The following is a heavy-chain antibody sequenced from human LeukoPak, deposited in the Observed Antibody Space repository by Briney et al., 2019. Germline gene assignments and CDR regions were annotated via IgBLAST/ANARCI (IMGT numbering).Heavy chain of an antibody. CDR1: GFTFRNYA. J-gene: IGHJ4*02. D-gene: IGHD5-18*01. Sequence: GGSLRLSCVASGFTFRNYAMSCVRRAPGKGLECVSTISGSGTSTFSADSVKGRFTISRDNYKNTLFLKMNTLRADDTAVYYCAKSPVGSNYGQNSYYYYFDYWGQGTLVTVSS. CDR3: AKSPVGSNYGQNSYYYYFDY. CDR2: ISGSGTST. V-gene: IGHV3-23*01.